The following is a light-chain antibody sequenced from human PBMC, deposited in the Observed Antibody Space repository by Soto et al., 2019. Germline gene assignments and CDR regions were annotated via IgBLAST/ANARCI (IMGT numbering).Light chain of an antibody. J-gene: IGLJ1*01. Sequence: QPASVSGSPGQSITISCTGTISDVSGYNFVSWYQQYPGEAPKLMIYDVSNRPSGVSNRFSGSKSGNTASLTISGLQAEDEADYYCSSYTSSNTYVFGTGTKLTVL. CDR3: SSYTSSNTYV. V-gene: IGLV2-14*03. CDR2: DVS. CDR1: ISDVSGYNF.